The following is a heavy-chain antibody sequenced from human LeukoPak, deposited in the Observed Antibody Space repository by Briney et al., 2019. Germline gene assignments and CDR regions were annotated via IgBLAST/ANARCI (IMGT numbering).Heavy chain of an antibody. V-gene: IGHV4-59*12. CDR2: IYYSGST. J-gene: IGHJ4*02. Sequence: SETLSLTCAVYGGSFSGYYWSWIRQPPGKGLEWIGYIYYSGSTNYNPSLKSRVTISVDTSKNQFSLKLSSVTAADTAVYYCASERGAIDYWGQGTLVTVSS. D-gene: IGHD3-10*01. CDR1: GGSFSGYY. CDR3: ASERGAIDY.